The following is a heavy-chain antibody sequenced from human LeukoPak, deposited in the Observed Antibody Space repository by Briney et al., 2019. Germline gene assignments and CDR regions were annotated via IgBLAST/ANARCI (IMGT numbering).Heavy chain of an antibody. D-gene: IGHD5-12*01. J-gene: IGHJ4*02. CDR2: ISSNGYTT. V-gene: IGHV3-23*01. CDR3: VKDRPTWPIDY. Sequence: GGSLRLSCAASGFTFSNYAMSWVRQAPGKGLEWVSSISSNGYTTYYADSVKGRFTISRDNSKNTLCLQMNSLRAEDTAIYYCVKDRPTWPIDYWGQGALVTVSS. CDR1: GFTFSNYA.